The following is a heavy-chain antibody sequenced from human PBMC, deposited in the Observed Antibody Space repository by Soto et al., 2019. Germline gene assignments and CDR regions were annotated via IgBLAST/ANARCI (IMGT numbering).Heavy chain of an antibody. D-gene: IGHD6-25*01. CDR2: IKEDGSER. CDR3: ARDAAYFYGLDV. J-gene: IGHJ6*02. Sequence: PGGSLRLSCAASGFTFSTYFMSWVRQAPGKGLEWVANIKEDGSERYYVDSVKGRFTISRDNAKNSVYLQMNSLTAEDTAVYYCARDAAYFYGLDVWGQGTTVTVSS. V-gene: IGHV3-7*03. CDR1: GFTFSTYF.